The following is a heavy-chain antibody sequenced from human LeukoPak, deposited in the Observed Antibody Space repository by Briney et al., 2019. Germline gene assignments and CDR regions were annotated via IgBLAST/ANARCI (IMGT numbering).Heavy chain of an antibody. D-gene: IGHD3-9*01. CDR3: ARDGEYSYDILTGYLGTLDAFDP. Sequence: PSETLSLTCTVSGGSISSYYWSWIRQPAGKGLEWIGRIYTSGSTNYNPSLKSRVTMSVDTSKNQFSLKLSSVTAADTAVYYCARDGEYSYDILTGYLGTLDAFDPWGQGTLVTVSS. CDR1: GGSISSYY. V-gene: IGHV4-4*07. J-gene: IGHJ5*02. CDR2: IYTSGST.